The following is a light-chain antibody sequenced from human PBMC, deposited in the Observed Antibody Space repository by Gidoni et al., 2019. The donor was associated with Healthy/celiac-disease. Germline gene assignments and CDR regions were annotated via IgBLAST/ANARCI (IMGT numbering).Light chain of an antibody. CDR3: QVWDSSTDHPVV. CDR1: DIGSQS. V-gene: IGLV3-21*02. CDR2: DDS. Sequence: SYVRTQPPSGSVAPGQTARITCGGNDIGSQSVHWSQPKPGQAPVLVVYDDSDRPSGIPERFSGSNSGNTATLTISRVEAGDEADYYCQVWDSSTDHPVVFGGGTKLTVL. J-gene: IGLJ2*01.